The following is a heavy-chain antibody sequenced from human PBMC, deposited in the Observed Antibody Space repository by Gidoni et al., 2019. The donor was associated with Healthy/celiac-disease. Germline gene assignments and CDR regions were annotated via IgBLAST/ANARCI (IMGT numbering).Heavy chain of an antibody. Sequence: QVQLQQWGAGLLKPAETLSLTCAVYGGSFSGYYWSWIRQPPGKGLEWIGEINHSGSTNYNPSLKSRVTISVDTSKNQFSLKLSSVTAADTAVYYCASAQSPSIAAAPLDYWGQGTLVTVSS. CDR1: GGSFSGYY. CDR3: ASAQSPSIAAAPLDY. D-gene: IGHD6-13*01. J-gene: IGHJ4*02. V-gene: IGHV4-34*01. CDR2: INHSGST.